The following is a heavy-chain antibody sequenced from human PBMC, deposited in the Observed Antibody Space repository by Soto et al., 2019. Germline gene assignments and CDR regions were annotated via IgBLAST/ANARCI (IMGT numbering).Heavy chain of an antibody. CDR1: GFTFSDYY. J-gene: IGHJ4*02. CDR3: ARPFSPYDFWSGYYSY. Sequence: LRLSCAASGFTFSDYYMSWIRQAPGKGLEWVSYISSSSSYTNYADSVKGRFTISRDNAKNSLYLQMNSLRAEDTAVYYCARPFSPYDFWSGYYSYWGQGTLVTVSS. V-gene: IGHV3-11*06. CDR2: ISSSSSYT. D-gene: IGHD3-3*01.